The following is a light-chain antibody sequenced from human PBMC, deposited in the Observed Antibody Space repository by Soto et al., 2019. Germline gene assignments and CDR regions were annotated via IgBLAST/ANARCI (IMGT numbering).Light chain of an antibody. CDR3: HQYGSSPPT. CDR2: GAS. J-gene: IGKJ1*01. CDR1: QSVSSSY. Sequence: EIVLTQSPGTLSLSPGERATLSCRASQSVSSSYLAWYQQKPGQAPRLLIYGASSRATGIPDRFSGSGSGTDSPLTISRLEPDDFAVYYCHQYGSSPPTFGQGTKVEIK. V-gene: IGKV3-20*01.